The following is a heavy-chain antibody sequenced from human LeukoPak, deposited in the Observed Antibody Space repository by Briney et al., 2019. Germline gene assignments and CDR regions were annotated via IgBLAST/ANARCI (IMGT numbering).Heavy chain of an antibody. D-gene: IGHD6-6*01. CDR3: ARGPSIAARAPDY. CDR1: AYTFTSYD. J-gene: IGHJ4*02. Sequence: RPSMKVSSKAYAYTFTSYDINWERQATGQGLEWMGWMHPNSGNTGYAQKFQGRVTMTRNTSISTAYMELSSLRSEDTAVYYCARGPSIAARAPDYWGQGTLVTVSS. V-gene: IGHV1-8*01. CDR2: MHPNSGNT.